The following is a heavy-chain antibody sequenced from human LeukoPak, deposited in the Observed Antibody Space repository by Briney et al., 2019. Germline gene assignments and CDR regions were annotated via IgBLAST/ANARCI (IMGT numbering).Heavy chain of an antibody. Sequence: GGSLRLSCAASGFTFSSYSMNWARQAPGKGLEWVSSISSSSSYIYYADSVKGRFTISRDNAKNSLYLQMNSLRAEDTALYHCARGQITFGGVIVIPFDYWGQGTLVTVSS. CDR1: GFTFSSYS. CDR2: ISSSSSYI. V-gene: IGHV3-21*04. CDR3: ARGQITFGGVIVIPFDY. J-gene: IGHJ4*02. D-gene: IGHD3-16*02.